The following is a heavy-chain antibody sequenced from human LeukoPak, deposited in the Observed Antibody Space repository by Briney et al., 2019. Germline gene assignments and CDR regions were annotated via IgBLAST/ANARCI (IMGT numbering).Heavy chain of an antibody. CDR2: IKSKSDGGTT. J-gene: IGHJ4*02. Sequence: GGSLRLSCAASGFTFSNAYMSWVRQAPGKGLEWVGRIKSKSDGGTTDYAATVKGRFTISRDDSKTTLYLQMNSLKAEDTAFYYCSTDGGSYWGQGTLVTVSS. CDR1: GFTFSNAY. D-gene: IGHD4-23*01. CDR3: STDGGSY. V-gene: IGHV3-15*01.